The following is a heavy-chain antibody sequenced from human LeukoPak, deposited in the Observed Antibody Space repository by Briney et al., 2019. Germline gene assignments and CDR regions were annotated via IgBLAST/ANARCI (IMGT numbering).Heavy chain of an antibody. J-gene: IGHJ4*02. CDR2: IRYDGSNK. Sequence: GGSLRLSCAASGFTFSSYGMHWVRQAPGKGLEWVAFIRYDGSNKYYADSVKGRFTISRDNSKNTLYLQMNSLRAEDTAVYYCAKDRNVLLWFGELSPDYWGQGTLVTVSS. D-gene: IGHD3-10*01. CDR1: GFTFSSYG. V-gene: IGHV3-30*02. CDR3: AKDRNVLLWFGELSPDY.